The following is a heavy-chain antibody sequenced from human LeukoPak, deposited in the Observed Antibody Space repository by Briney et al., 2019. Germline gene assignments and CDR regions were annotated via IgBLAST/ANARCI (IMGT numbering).Heavy chain of an antibody. CDR1: GGSISSGGYY. D-gene: IGHD2-15*01. CDR2: IYYSGST. V-gene: IGHV4-31*03. J-gene: IGHJ4*02. CDR3: ARDRGRESAATSGYFDY. Sequence: SETLSLTCTVSGGSISSGGYYWSWIRQHPGKGLEWIGYIYYSGSTYYDPSLKSRVTISVDTSKNQFSLKLSSVTASDTAVYYCARDRGRESAATSGYFDYWGQGTLVTVSS.